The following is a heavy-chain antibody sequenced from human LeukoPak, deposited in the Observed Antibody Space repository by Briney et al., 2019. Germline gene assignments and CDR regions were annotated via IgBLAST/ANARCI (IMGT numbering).Heavy chain of an antibody. CDR3: AASEVYPNWFDP. Sequence: GGSLRLSCAAPGFTFSSHSMRWVRQAPDKGLEWVSSITPSGVNTYYADSVKGRFTISRDNAKNSLYLQMNSLRDEDTAVYYCAASEVYPNWFDPWGQGTLVTVSS. J-gene: IGHJ5*02. D-gene: IGHD3-10*01. V-gene: IGHV3-23*01. CDR1: GFTFSSHS. CDR2: ITPSGVNT.